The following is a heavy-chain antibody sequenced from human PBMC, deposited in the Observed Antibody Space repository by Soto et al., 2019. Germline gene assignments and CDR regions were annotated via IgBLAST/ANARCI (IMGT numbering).Heavy chain of an antibody. CDR1: GFSLDTRGVG. D-gene: IGHD6-19*01. CDR2: IYWHGYK. V-gene: IGHV2-5*01. Sequence: QITLTASGPTLVEPKQTLTLTCTFSGFSLDTRGVGVGWIRQPPGKAPEWLALIYWHGYKRYSPPLKLRLTITKDTSKCPVVLTLTDMDPMYTARYFCAHRRRHSSGWSPFDFWGQGTLVTVSS. CDR3: AHRRRHSSGWSPFDF. J-gene: IGHJ4*02.